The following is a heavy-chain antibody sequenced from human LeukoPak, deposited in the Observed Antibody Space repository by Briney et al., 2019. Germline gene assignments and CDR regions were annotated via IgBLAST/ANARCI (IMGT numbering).Heavy chain of an antibody. CDR2: IYYSGST. Sequence: PSETLSLTCTVSGGSISSYYWSWIRQPPGKGLEWIGYIYYSGSTNYNPSLKSRVTISVDTSKNQFSLKLSSVTAADTAVYYCARELITSGDGGYYYYYYMDVWGKGTTVTVSS. CDR3: ARELITSGDGGYYYYYYMDV. J-gene: IGHJ6*03. CDR1: GGSISSYY. V-gene: IGHV4-59*01. D-gene: IGHD3-16*01.